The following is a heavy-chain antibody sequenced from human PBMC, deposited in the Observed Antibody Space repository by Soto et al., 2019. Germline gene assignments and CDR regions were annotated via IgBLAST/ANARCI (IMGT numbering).Heavy chain of an antibody. D-gene: IGHD3-22*01. Sequence: GGSLRLSCAASGFTFSSYAMSWVRQAPGKGLEWVSAISGSGGSTYYADSVKGRFTISRDNSKNTLYLQMNSLRAEDTAVYYCAKDLNYYDSSGYYPPAVSFDYWGQGTLVTVSS. CDR1: GFTFSSYA. V-gene: IGHV3-23*01. J-gene: IGHJ4*02. CDR2: ISGSGGST. CDR3: AKDLNYYDSSGYYPPAVSFDY.